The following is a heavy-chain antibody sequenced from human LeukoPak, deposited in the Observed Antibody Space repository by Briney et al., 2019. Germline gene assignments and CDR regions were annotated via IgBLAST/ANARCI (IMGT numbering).Heavy chain of an antibody. Sequence: GGSLRLSCAASGFPFSSYAMSWVRKAPGKGREGVSAISGSGGSTYYADSVKGRFTISRDNSKNTLYLQMNSLRAEDTAVYYCAKVRYFDWLTPPDYWGQGTLVTVSS. CDR1: GFPFSSYA. CDR2: ISGSGGST. D-gene: IGHD3-9*01. J-gene: IGHJ4*02. CDR3: AKVRYFDWLTPPDY. V-gene: IGHV3-23*01.